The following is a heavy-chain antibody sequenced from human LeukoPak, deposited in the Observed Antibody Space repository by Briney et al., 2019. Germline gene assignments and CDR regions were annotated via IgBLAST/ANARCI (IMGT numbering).Heavy chain of an antibody. Sequence: PGGSLRLSCAASGFTFSSYWMHWVRQAPGKGLVLVSAISGSGGSTYYADSVKGRFTMSRDNSKNTLYLQMNSLRAEDTAVYYCAKGATTGTTVLDYWGQGTLVTVSS. CDR2: ISGSGGST. D-gene: IGHD1-1*01. CDR1: GFTFSSYW. CDR3: AKGATTGTTVLDY. J-gene: IGHJ4*02. V-gene: IGHV3-23*01.